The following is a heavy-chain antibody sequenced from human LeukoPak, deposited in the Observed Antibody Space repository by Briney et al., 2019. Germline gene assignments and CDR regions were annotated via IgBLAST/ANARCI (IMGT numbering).Heavy chain of an antibody. CDR2: IGTGGET. J-gene: IGHJ6*02. CDR3: ATVTAQAGMDV. Sequence: PGGSLRLSCAASGFIFSAYAMSWVRQAPGQGLEWISVIGTGGETHYADSVKGRFTISRDNSKNTLYLQMNSPRAEDTAVYYCATVTAQAGMDVWGQGTTVTVSS. CDR1: GFIFSAYA. V-gene: IGHV3-23*01.